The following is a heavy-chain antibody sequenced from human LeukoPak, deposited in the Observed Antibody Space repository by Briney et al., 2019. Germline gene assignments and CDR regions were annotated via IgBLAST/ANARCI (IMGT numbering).Heavy chain of an antibody. CDR1: GFTFSSYW. CDR2: IKQDGSEK. Sequence: GGSLRLSCAASGFTFSSYWMSWVRQAPGKGLEWVANIKQDGSEKYYVDSVKGRFTISRDNAKNSLYLQMNSLRAEDTAVYYCASAYCSGDSCYSPDKHYGMDVWGQGTTVTVSS. V-gene: IGHV3-7*01. CDR3: ASAYCSGDSCYSPDKHYGMDV. J-gene: IGHJ6*02. D-gene: IGHD2-15*01.